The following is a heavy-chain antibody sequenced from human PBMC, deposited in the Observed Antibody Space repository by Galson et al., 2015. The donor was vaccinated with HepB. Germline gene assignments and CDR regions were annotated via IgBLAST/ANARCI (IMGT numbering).Heavy chain of an antibody. CDR3: ARAPVAVAGSVTFDI. Sequence: VKVSCKASGGTFSSYTISWVRQAPGQGLEWMGRILPILGIANYAQKFQGRVTITADKSTSTAYMELSSLRSEDTAVYYCARAPVAVAGSVTFDIWGQGTMVTVSS. CDR1: GGTFSSYT. V-gene: IGHV1-69*02. CDR2: ILPILGIA. J-gene: IGHJ3*02. D-gene: IGHD6-19*01.